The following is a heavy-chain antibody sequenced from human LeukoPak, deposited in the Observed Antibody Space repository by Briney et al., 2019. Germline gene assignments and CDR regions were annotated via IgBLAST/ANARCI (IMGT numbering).Heavy chain of an antibody. Sequence: GRSLRLSCAASGFPFSSYAMHWVRQAPGKGLEWVAVISYDGSNKYYADSVKGRFTISRDNSKNTLYLQMNSLRAEDTAVYYCARVEDYAYDYWGQGTLVTVSS. CDR3: ARVEDYAYDY. CDR1: GFPFSSYA. D-gene: IGHD4-17*01. J-gene: IGHJ4*02. V-gene: IGHV3-30-3*01. CDR2: ISYDGSNK.